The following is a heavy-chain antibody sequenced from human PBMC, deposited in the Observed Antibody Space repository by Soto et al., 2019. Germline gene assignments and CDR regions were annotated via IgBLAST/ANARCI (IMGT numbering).Heavy chain of an antibody. Sequence: SETLSLTCAVSGDSISSGGYSWSWIRQPPGKGLEWIGYIYQSGHTYYNPSLKSRVTISVDRSKNQFSLKLSSVTAADTAVYYCARGGLGAAYYRYWGQGTQVTVSS. CDR2: IYQSGHT. CDR3: ARGGLGAAYYRY. D-gene: IGHD2-15*01. V-gene: IGHV4-30-2*01. CDR1: GDSISSGGYS. J-gene: IGHJ4*02.